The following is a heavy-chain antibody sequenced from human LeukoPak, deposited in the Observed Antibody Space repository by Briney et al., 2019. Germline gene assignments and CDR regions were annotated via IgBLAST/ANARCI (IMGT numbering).Heavy chain of an antibody. CDR3: ASHQSITMIQDPYGMDV. CDR1: GYSFTTYW. CDR2: IYPGDSDT. Sequence: GESLKISCKGSGYSFTTYWIAWVRQMPGKGLEWMGIIYPGDSDTRYSPSFQGQVTISADKSISTAYLQWSSLKASDTAMYYCASHQSITMIQDPYGMDVWGQGTTVTVSS. D-gene: IGHD3-22*01. J-gene: IGHJ6*02. V-gene: IGHV5-51*01.